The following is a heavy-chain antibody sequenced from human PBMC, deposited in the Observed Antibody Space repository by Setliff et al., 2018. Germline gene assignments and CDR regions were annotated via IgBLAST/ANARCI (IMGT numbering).Heavy chain of an antibody. Sequence: GGSLRLSCAASGFTFSSYWMSWVRQAPGKGLEWVANIKQDGSEKYYVDSVKGRFTISRDNAKNSLYLQMNSLRAEDTAVYYCARDDMRTWIQLWPTSNYFDYWGQGTLVTVSS. CDR2: IKQDGSEK. J-gene: IGHJ4*02. CDR3: ARDDMRTWIQLWPTSNYFDY. D-gene: IGHD5-18*01. V-gene: IGHV3-7*01. CDR1: GFTFSSYW.